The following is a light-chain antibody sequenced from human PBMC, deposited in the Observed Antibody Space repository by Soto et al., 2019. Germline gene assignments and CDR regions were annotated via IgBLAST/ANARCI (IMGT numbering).Light chain of an antibody. CDR2: EVT. CDR3: SSYATDSRL. J-gene: IGLJ2*01. V-gene: IGLV2-14*01. Sequence: QSALTQPASVSGSPGQSITISCTGTSSDVGGYDFVSWYQLHPGKAPKLIIYEVTYRPSGVSDRFSGSKSGNTASLTISGLQAEHEADYYCSSYATDSRLFGGGTKLTVL. CDR1: SSDVGGYDF.